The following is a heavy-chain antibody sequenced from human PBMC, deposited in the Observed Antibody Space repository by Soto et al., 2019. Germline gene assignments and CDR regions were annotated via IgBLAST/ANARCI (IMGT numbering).Heavy chain of an antibody. CDR1: GFTFSDHY. D-gene: IGHD6-13*01. Sequence: PGGSLRLSCAASGFTFSDHYMDWVRQAPGKGLEWIARSRNRANSYTTEYAASVKGRFTISRDDSKNSLYLQMNSLETEDTAIYYCVRDLAATGTYYFDFWGQGTLVTVSS. V-gene: IGHV3-72*01. J-gene: IGHJ4*02. CDR3: VRDLAATGTYYFDF. CDR2: SRNRANSYTT.